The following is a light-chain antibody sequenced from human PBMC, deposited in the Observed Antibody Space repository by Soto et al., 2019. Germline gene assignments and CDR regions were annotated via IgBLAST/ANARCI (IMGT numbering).Light chain of an antibody. V-gene: IGLV2-8*01. CDR2: EVV. CDR1: KNDIGVYDF. Sequence: QSALTQPPSASGSLGQSVTISCTGTKNDIGVYDFVSWYQHHPGKAPRLIIYEVVQRPSGVPDRFSGSKSGNTASLTVSGLQAADEADYFCTSYAGSNTYVFGSGTQLTVL. J-gene: IGLJ7*01. CDR3: TSYAGSNTYV.